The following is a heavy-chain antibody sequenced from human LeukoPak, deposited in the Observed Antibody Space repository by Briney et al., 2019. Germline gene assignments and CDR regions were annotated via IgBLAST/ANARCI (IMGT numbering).Heavy chain of an antibody. CDR1: GYTFTSYA. V-gene: IGHV1-2*02. CDR2: INPNSGGT. J-gene: IGHJ5*02. CDR3: ARDSSGWYRWFDP. D-gene: IGHD6-19*01. Sequence: ASVKVSCKASGYTFTSYAMNWVRQAPGQGLEWMGWINPNSGGTNYAQKFQGRVTMTRDTSISTAYMELSRLRSDDTAVYYCARDSSGWYRWFDPWGQGTLVTVSS.